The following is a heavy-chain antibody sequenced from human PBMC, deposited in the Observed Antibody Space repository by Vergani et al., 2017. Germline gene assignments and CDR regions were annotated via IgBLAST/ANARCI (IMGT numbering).Heavy chain of an antibody. CDR1: GFTVSSNY. V-gene: IGHV3-53*01. CDR3: ARYQGLWGSDRHDYYYYGMDV. Sequence: EVQLVESGGGLIQPGGSLRLSCAASGFTVSSNYMSWVRQAPGKGLEWVSVIYSGGSTYYADSVKGRFTISRDNSKNTLYLQMNSLRAEDTAVYYCARYQGLWGSDRHDYYYYGMDVWGQGTTVTVSS. D-gene: IGHD3-16*02. J-gene: IGHJ6*02. CDR2: IYSGGST.